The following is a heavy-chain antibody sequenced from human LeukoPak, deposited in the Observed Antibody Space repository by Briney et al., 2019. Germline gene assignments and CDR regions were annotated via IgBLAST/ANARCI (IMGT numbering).Heavy chain of an antibody. Sequence: GGSLRLSCAASGFTVSSNYMSWVRQAPGKGLEWVSAIYSGGCTYYADSVKGRFTISRHNSKNTLYLQMNSLRAEDAAVYYCASPGHDRRLLDSYYGMDVWGQGTTVTVSS. CDR2: IYSGGCT. V-gene: IGHV3-53*04. D-gene: IGHD3-22*01. CDR3: ASPGHDRRLLDSYYGMDV. J-gene: IGHJ6*02. CDR1: GFTVSSNY.